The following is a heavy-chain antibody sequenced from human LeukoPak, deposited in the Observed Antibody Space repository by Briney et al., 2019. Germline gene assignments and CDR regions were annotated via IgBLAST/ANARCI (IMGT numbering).Heavy chain of an antibody. D-gene: IGHD3-22*01. Sequence: KSGGSLRLSCAASGFTFSSYSMNWVRQAPGKGLEWVSSISSSSSYIYYADSVKGRFTISRDNAKNSLYLQMNSLRAEDTAVYYCARGGDYYDSSGYTIGTEYFQHWGQGTLVTVSS. V-gene: IGHV3-21*01. CDR1: GFTFSSYS. CDR3: ARGGDYYDSSGYTIGTEYFQH. CDR2: ISSSSSYI. J-gene: IGHJ1*01.